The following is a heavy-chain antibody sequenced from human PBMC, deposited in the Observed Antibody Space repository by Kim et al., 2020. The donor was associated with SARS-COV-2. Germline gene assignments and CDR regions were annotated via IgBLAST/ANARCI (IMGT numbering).Heavy chain of an antibody. CDR1: GGSFSGYY. CDR3: ARSTSFGVVMYNWFDP. J-gene: IGHJ5*02. CDR2: INHSGST. Sequence: SETLSLTCAVYGGSFSGYYWSWIRQPPGKGLEWIGEINHSGSTNYNPSLKSRVTISVDTSKNQFSLKLSSVTAADTAVYYCARSTSFGVVMYNWFDPWGQGTLVTVSS. D-gene: IGHD3-3*01. V-gene: IGHV4-34*01.